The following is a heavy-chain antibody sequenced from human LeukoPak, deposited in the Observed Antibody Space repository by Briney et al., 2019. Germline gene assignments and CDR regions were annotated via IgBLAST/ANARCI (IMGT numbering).Heavy chain of an antibody. CDR3: ARRCYDSSGFDY. CDR1: GFTFTTYA. Sequence: GGSLRLSCAASGFTFTTYAMSWVRQAPGKGLEWVSAISGSGGSTYYADSAKGRFTISRDNSKNTLYLQMNSLRAEDTAVYYCARRCYDSSGFDYWGQGTLVTVSS. D-gene: IGHD3-22*01. V-gene: IGHV3-23*01. CDR2: ISGSGGST. J-gene: IGHJ4*02.